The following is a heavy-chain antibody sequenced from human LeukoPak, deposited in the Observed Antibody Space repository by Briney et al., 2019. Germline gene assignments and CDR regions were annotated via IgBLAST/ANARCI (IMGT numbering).Heavy chain of an antibody. CDR3: AREGGRDAFDI. D-gene: IGHD1-26*01. CDR1: GLILSDYY. V-gene: IGHV3-48*01. CDR2: ISSSSSTI. Sequence: GGSLRLSCAASGLILSDYYMNWVRQAPGKGLEWVSYISSSSSTIYYADSVKGRFTISRDNAKNSLYLQMNSLRAEDTAVYYCAREGGRDAFDIWGQGTMVTVSS. J-gene: IGHJ3*02.